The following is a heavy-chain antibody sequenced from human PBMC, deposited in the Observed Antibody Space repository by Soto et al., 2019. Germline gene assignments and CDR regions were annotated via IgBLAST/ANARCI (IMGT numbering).Heavy chain of an antibody. CDR3: ARRGIAARLAYFDY. D-gene: IGHD6-6*01. V-gene: IGHV1-69*06. Sequence: SVKVSCKASGGTFSSYAISWVRQAPGQGLEWMGGIIPIFGTANYAQKSQGRVTITADKSTSTAYMELSSLRSEDTAVYYCARRGIAARLAYFDYWGQGTLVTVSS. CDR2: IIPIFGTA. CDR1: GGTFSSYA. J-gene: IGHJ4*02.